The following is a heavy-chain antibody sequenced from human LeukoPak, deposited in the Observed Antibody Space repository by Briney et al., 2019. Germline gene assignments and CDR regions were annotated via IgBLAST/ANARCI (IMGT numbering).Heavy chain of an antibody. CDR1: GDSVSTNFAA. Sequence: SQTLSLTCAISGDSVSTNFAAWNWLRQSPSRGLEWLGRTYYRSRWINEYAISVQSRITISPDTSKNQFSLQLNFVTPEDTAVYYCARGGVAASYWYFDLWGRGTLVTVSS. V-gene: IGHV6-1*01. D-gene: IGHD6-19*01. CDR3: ARGGVAASYWYFDL. CDR2: TYYRSRWIN. J-gene: IGHJ2*01.